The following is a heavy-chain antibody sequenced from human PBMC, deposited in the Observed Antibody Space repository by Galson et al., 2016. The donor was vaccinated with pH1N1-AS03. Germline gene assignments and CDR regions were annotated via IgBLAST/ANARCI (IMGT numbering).Heavy chain of an antibody. V-gene: IGHV1-69*13. Sequence: PVKVFCKASGGTFGSYAVSWVRQAPGQGLEWMGGIIPIFGTRHYAQRFQGRVTNTADESTTTASMELSSLRFEDTAMYYCARDVSGSYGLDYWGQGTQVTVSS. CDR2: IIPIFGTR. D-gene: IGHD1-26*01. CDR3: ARDVSGSYGLDY. CDR1: GGTFGSYA. J-gene: IGHJ4*02.